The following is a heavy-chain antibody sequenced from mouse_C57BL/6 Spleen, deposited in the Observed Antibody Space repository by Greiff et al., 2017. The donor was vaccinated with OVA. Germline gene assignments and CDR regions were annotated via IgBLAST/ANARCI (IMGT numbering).Heavy chain of an antibody. CDR1: GYAFSSYW. Sequence: QVHVKQSGAELVKPGASVKISCKASGYAFSSYWMNWVKQRPGKGLEWIGQIYPGDGDTNYNGKFKGKATLTADKSSSTAYMQLSSLTSEDSAVYFCARWGLRREWYFDVWGTGTTVTVSS. D-gene: IGHD2-4*01. J-gene: IGHJ1*03. V-gene: IGHV1-80*01. CDR3: ARWGLRREWYFDV. CDR2: IYPGDGDT.